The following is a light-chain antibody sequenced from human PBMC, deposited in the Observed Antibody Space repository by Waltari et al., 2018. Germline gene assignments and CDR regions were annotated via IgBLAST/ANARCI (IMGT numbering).Light chain of an antibody. Sequence: DIQVTQSPSSLLGSVGDRVSITCRASQNIGNNLNWYQQQPGRAPKLLIYDVSSLNSGVPSRFRGSSSGTEFTLTISSLQPEDFATYYCQQSFTIPVAFGGGTKVDI. CDR3: QQSFTIPVA. CDR1: QNIGNN. V-gene: IGKV1-39*01. J-gene: IGKJ4*01. CDR2: DVS.